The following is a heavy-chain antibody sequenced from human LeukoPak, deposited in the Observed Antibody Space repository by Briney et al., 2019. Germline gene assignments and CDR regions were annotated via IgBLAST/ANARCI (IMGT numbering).Heavy chain of an antibody. CDR3: ARDFVASLAVARLGYFDY. J-gene: IGHJ4*02. D-gene: IGHD6-19*01. CDR1: GYTFTSYG. V-gene: IGHV1-18*01. Sequence: ASVKVSCKASGYTFTSYGINWVRQAPGQGLEWMGWVSTYNANTNYAQKLQGRVTMTTDTSTNTAYMELRSLRSDDTAVYYCARDFVASLAVARLGYFDYWGQGTLVTVSS. CDR2: VSTYNANT.